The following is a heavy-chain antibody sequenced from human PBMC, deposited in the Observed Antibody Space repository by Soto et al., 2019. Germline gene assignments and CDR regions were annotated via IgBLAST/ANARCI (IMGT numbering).Heavy chain of an antibody. D-gene: IGHD3-9*01. Sequence: GESLKISCKHSGFNFPTFWIAWVRQMPGKGLEWMGIIYPGDSDTRYSPSFQGQVTISADKSISTAYLQWSSLKASDTAMYYCARGTLRYFDWSLFDYWGQGTLVTVSS. CDR3: ARGTLRYFDWSLFDY. V-gene: IGHV5-51*01. J-gene: IGHJ4*02. CDR2: IYPGDSDT. CDR1: GFNFPTFW.